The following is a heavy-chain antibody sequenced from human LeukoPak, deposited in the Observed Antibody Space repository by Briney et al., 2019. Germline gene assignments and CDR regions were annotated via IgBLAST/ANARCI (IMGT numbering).Heavy chain of an antibody. Sequence: GGSLRLSCAASGFTFSSHWMSWVRQAPGKGLEWVANIKQDGSEKYYVDSVKGRFTISRDNAKNSLYLQMNSLRAEDTAVYYCARGQGWYDFWSGPRGGFDPWGQGTLVTVSS. CDR3: ARGQGWYDFWSGPRGGFDP. D-gene: IGHD3-3*01. J-gene: IGHJ5*02. CDR2: IKQDGSEK. V-gene: IGHV3-7*01. CDR1: GFTFSSHW.